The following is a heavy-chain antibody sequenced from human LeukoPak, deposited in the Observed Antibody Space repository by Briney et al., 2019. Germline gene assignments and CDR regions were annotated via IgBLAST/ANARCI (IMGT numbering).Heavy chain of an antibody. CDR3: AKDGGEYNYGYSDFDY. Sequence: PGGSLRLSCAASGFTFSSYAMTWVRQAPGKGLEWVSAISGSGGSTYYADSVKGRFTISRDNSKNTLYLQMSSLRAEDTAVYYCAKDGGEYNYGYSDFDYWGQGTLVTVSS. V-gene: IGHV3-23*01. CDR2: ISGSGGST. CDR1: GFTFSSYA. D-gene: IGHD5-18*01. J-gene: IGHJ4*02.